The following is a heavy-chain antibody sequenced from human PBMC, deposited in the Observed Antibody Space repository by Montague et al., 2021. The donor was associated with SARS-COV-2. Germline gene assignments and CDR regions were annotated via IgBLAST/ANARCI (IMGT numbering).Heavy chain of an antibody. CDR2: IYASGGT. V-gene: IGHV4-4*07. J-gene: IGHJ4*02. CDR3: ARGVVAAPTMVDY. CDR1: GEPISGFF. Sequence: SETLSLTCSVSGEPISGFFWNWIRQPAGKGLEWIGRIYASGGTDYNPSLESRVTMSVDTSKNQFSLKVNSVTAADTAMYYCARGVVAAPTMVDYWGRGTLVTVSS. D-gene: IGHD2-15*01.